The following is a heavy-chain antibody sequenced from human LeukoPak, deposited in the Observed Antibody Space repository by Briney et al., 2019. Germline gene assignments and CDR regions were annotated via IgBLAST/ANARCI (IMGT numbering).Heavy chain of an antibody. J-gene: IGHJ6*02. V-gene: IGHV1-69*05. CDR2: IIPIFGTA. D-gene: IGHD6-19*01. CDR1: GGTFSSYA. Sequence: SVKVSCKASGGTFSSYAISWVRQAPGQGLEWMGGIIPIFGTANYAQKFQGRVTMTTDTSTSTAYMELRSLRSDDTAVYYCARDPKGIAVAGTRYYYYGMDVWGQGTTVTVSS. CDR3: ARDPKGIAVAGTRYYYYGMDV.